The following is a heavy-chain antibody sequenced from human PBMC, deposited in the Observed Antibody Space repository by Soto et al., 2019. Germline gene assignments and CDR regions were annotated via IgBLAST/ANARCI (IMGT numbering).Heavy chain of an antibody. D-gene: IGHD1-26*01. CDR3: ARGWENFDY. Sequence: GGSLRLSCAASGFTFSSYWMHWVRQAPGKGLVWVSRINSDGSSTSYADSVKGRFTISRDNAKNTLDLQMNSLRAEDTAVDYGARGWENFDYWGQGTLVTVSS. V-gene: IGHV3-74*01. J-gene: IGHJ4*02. CDR1: GFTFSSYW. CDR2: INSDGSST.